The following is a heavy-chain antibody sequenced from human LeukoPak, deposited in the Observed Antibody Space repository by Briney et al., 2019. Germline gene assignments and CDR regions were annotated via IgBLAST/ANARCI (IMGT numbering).Heavy chain of an antibody. CDR1: GFTFNTYS. J-gene: IGHJ3*02. D-gene: IGHD5-24*01. Sequence: PGGSLRLSCAASGFTFNTYSMNWVRQAPGKGLEWVSSISTSSSYIYYADSVKGRYTISRDNAKNSLYLQMNSLRAEDTAVYYCARGRDGYTLIDAFDIWGQGTMVTVSS. CDR2: ISTSSSYI. V-gene: IGHV3-21*01. CDR3: ARGRDGYTLIDAFDI.